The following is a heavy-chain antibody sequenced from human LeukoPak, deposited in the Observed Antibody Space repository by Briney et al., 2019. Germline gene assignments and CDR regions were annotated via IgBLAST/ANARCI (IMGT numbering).Heavy chain of an antibody. CDR3: AKVPYYYTFDY. Sequence: GGSLSLSCAASGFTFSSYAMSWDRPAPGKGLEWVSAISGSGGSTYYADSVKGRFTISRDNSKNTLYLQMNSLRAEDTAVYYCAKVPYYYTFDYWGQGTLVTVSS. J-gene: IGHJ4*02. CDR1: GFTFSSYA. D-gene: IGHD3-22*01. V-gene: IGHV3-23*01. CDR2: ISGSGGST.